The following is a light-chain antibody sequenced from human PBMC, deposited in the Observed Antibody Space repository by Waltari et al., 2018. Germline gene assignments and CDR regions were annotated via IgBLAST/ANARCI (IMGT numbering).Light chain of an antibody. Sequence: SSELTKDPVVSVAMGQTVRITCQGDSLRSYYASWYQQRPGQAPRLVMYDKNNRPSGVPDRFSGSSSHNTASLTITGAQAEDEASYYCHSRDASGVGGSFGGGTKLTVL. CDR3: HSRDASGVGGS. J-gene: IGLJ2*01. V-gene: IGLV3-19*01. CDR2: DKN. CDR1: SLRSYY.